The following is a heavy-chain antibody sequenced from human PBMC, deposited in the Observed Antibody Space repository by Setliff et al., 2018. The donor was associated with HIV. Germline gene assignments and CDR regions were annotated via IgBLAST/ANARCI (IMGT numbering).Heavy chain of an antibody. V-gene: IGHV4-39*02. CDR1: GGSISSTNHY. J-gene: IGHJ6*03. D-gene: IGHD3-16*02. Sequence: SETLSLTCTVSGGSISSTNHYWGWIRQSPGKRLEWIGTVHYSGSTYYNPSLKSRLTISVDTSTNHFSLKLSSVAAADTAVYYCARLVGYYRSDNANYYYMDVWGKGTTVTVSS. CDR3: ARLVGYYRSDNANYYYMDV. CDR2: VHYSGST.